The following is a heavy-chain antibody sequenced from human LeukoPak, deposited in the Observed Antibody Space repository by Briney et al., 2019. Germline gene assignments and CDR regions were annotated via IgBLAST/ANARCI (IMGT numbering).Heavy chain of an antibody. CDR3: AKGPRGVRGVTNQLDY. V-gene: IGHV3-23*01. CDR1: GFTLSTNA. CDR2: ISGSGAST. D-gene: IGHD3-10*01. J-gene: IGHJ4*02. Sequence: GGSLRLSCLTSGFTLSTNAMSWVRQAPGKGLEWISGISGSGASTYYADSVKGRFTISRDNSKNTLYLQMNSLRAEDTAVYYCAKGPRGVRGVTNQLDYWGQGTLVTVSS.